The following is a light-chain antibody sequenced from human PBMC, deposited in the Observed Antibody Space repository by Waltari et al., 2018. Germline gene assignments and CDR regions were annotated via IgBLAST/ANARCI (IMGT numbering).Light chain of an antibody. Sequence: AIQLTQSPSSLPASVGDRGTITCRASRGISSALAWYQQKPGKAPKFLIYDASTLGSGVPSRFSGSGSGTDFTLTISSLQPEDFATYYCQQFYNSPITFGQGTRLEIK. CDR1: RGISSA. CDR3: QQFYNSPIT. J-gene: IGKJ5*01. V-gene: IGKV1D-13*01. CDR2: DAS.